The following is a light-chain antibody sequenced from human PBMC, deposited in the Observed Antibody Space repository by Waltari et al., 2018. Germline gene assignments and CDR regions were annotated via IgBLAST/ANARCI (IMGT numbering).Light chain of an antibody. CDR2: DVS. J-gene: IGLJ2*01. CDR1: SSDVGAYNY. V-gene: IGLV2-14*03. Sequence: QSALTQPASVSGSPGQSLTISCTGTSSDVGAYNYVSWYQQHPGKVPKLMIYDVSQRPSGMSRRFSASKSGNAASLTISGLQFEDEADYYCSSYRSDNTLIFGGGTKLTVL. CDR3: SSYRSDNTLI.